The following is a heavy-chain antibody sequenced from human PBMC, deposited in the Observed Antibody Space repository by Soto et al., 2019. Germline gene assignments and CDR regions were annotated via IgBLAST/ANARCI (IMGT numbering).Heavy chain of an antibody. Sequence: QVQLQQWGAGLLKPSETLSLTCAVYGGFVSSGNYYWSWIRQPPGKGLEWIGEMSHSGGTHFNPSLNSQVTISVDTSQTQCSLNMTSVTAADTALYYCARVERGTTTTVVDAFDIWGPLTMVTVSS. J-gene: IGHJ3*02. CDR2: MSHSGGT. D-gene: IGHD4-4*01. CDR3: ARVERGTTTTVVDAFDI. V-gene: IGHV4-34*01. CDR1: GGFVSSGNYY.